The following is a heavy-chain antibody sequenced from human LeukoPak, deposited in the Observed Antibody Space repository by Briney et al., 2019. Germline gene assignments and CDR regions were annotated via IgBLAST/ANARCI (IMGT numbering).Heavy chain of an antibody. V-gene: IGHV6-1*01. J-gene: IGHJ6*02. CDR1: GDSVSSNSGA. CDR3: ARDRRPRAVAGAYISYGMDV. D-gene: IGHD6-19*01. Sequence: SQTLSLTCAISGDSVSSNSGAWNWIRQSPSRGLEWLARTYYRSKWHTDYAVSVKSRIIINPDTSKNQFSLQLNSVTPEDTAVYYCARDRRPRAVAGAYISYGMDVWGHGTTVTVSS. CDR2: TYYRSKWHT.